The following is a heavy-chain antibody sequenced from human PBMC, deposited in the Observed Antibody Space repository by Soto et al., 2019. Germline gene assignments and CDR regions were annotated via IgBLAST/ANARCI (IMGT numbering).Heavy chain of an antibody. CDR1: GYTFTGYY. CDR2: INPNSGGT. V-gene: IGHV1-2*04. CDR3: ARGVSDGLLYDFWSGYPLFDY. Sequence: GASVKVSCKASGYTFTGYYMHWVRQAPGQGLEWMGWINPNSGGTNYAQKFQGWVTMTRDTSISTAYMELSRLRSDDTAVYYCARGVSDGLLYDFWSGYPLFDYWGQGTLVTVSS. J-gene: IGHJ4*02. D-gene: IGHD3-3*01.